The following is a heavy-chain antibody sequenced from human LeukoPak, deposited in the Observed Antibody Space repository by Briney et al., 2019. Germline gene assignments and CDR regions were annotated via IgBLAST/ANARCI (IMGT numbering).Heavy chain of an antibody. V-gene: IGHV1-2*02. Sequence: SVVTNYAQNFQGRVTITRDTSIRTAYMELSRLRSDDTAVYYCAREFYDSSGYYYSHLDYWGQGTLVTVSS. J-gene: IGHJ4*02. D-gene: IGHD3-22*01. CDR2: SVVT. CDR3: AREFYDSSGYYYSHLDY.